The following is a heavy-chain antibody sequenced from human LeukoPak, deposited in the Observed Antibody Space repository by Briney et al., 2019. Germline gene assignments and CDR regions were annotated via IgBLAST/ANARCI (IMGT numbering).Heavy chain of an antibody. CDR1: GGSISSGGYS. J-gene: IGHJ3*02. CDR2: IYHSGST. Sequence: SETLSLTCAVSGGSISSGGYSWSWIRQPPGKGLEWIGYIYHSGSTYYNPSLKSRVTISVDRSKNQFSLKLSSVTAADTAVCYCARAYLAFDIWGQGTMVTVSS. CDR3: ARAYLAFDI. V-gene: IGHV4-30-2*01.